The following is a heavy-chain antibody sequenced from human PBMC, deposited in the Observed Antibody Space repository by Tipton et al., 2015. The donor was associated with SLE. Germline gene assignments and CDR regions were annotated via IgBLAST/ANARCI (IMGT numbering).Heavy chain of an antibody. CDR2: ISGSGGST. V-gene: IGHV3-23*01. D-gene: IGHD6-6*01. CDR3: ARSSSSTYYYYMDV. CDR1: GFTFSSYA. Sequence: SLRLSCAASGFTFSSYAMSWVRQAPGKGLEWVSAISGSGGSTYNADSVKGRFTVSRDNSKKMLYLQMNSLRAEDTAVYYCARSSSSTYYYYMDVWGKGTTVTVSS. J-gene: IGHJ6*03.